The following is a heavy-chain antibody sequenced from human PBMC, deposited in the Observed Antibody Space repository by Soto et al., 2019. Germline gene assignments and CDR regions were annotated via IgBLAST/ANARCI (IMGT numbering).Heavy chain of an antibody. Sequence: GGSLRLSCAASGFTVSSNYMSWVRQAPGKGLEWVSVIYSGGSTYYADSVKGRFTISRHNSKNTLYLQMNSLRAEDTAVYYCARDSYNWNDDGIDYWGQGTLVTVSS. D-gene: IGHD1-20*01. CDR1: GFTVSSNY. CDR3: ARDSYNWNDDGIDY. CDR2: IYSGGST. V-gene: IGHV3-53*01. J-gene: IGHJ4*02.